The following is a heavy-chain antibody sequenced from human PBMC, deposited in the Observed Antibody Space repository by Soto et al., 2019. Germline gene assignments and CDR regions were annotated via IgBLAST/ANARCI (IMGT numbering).Heavy chain of an antibody. D-gene: IGHD3-10*01. CDR2: IYYSGST. V-gene: IGHV4-59*01. J-gene: IGHJ4*02. CDR3: ARALRYDGSGSYYGGYYFDY. CDR1: GGSISSDY. Sequence: PSETLSLTCTVSGGSISSDYWSWIRQPPGKGLEWIGNIYYSGSTSYNPSLKSRVTISVDTSKHQFSLKLSSVTAADTAVYYCARALRYDGSGSYYGGYYFDYWGQGTLVTVS.